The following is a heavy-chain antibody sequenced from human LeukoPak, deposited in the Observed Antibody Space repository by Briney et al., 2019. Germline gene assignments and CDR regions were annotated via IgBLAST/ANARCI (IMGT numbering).Heavy chain of an antibody. CDR2: ISWNSGSI. CDR3: AKASGHIVVVPAFDY. J-gene: IGHJ4*02. Sequence: GRSLRLSCAASGFTFDDYAMHWVQQAPGKGLEWVSGISWNSGSIGYADSVKGRFTISRDNAKNSLYLQMNSLRAEDMALYYCAKASGHIVVVPAFDYWGQGTLVTVSS. D-gene: IGHD2-2*01. V-gene: IGHV3-9*03. CDR1: GFTFDDYA.